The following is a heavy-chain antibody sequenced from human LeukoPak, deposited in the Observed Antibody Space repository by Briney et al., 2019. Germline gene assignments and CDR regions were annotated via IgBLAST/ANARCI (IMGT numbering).Heavy chain of an antibody. CDR2: IRYDGSNK. CDR1: GFTFSSYG. CDR3: AKVRRYCSSTNCATLDY. Sequence: GGSLRLSCAASGFTFSSYGMHWVRQAPGKGLEWVAFIRYDGSNKYYADSVKGRFTISRDNSKNTVYLQMNSLRAEDTAVYYCAKVRRYCSSTNCATLDYRGQGTLVTVSS. V-gene: IGHV3-30*02. D-gene: IGHD2-2*01. J-gene: IGHJ4*02.